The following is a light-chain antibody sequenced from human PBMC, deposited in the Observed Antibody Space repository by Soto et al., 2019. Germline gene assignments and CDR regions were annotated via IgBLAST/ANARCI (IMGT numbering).Light chain of an antibody. Sequence: DIQRTQSPSTLSASVGDRVTITCRASQSISSWLAWYQQKPGKAPKLLIYKASSLESGVPSRFSGSGSGTEFTLTISSLQPDDFATYYCQHPGMFGQGTKVEI. CDR1: QSISSW. CDR2: KAS. CDR3: QHPGM. J-gene: IGKJ1*01. V-gene: IGKV1-5*03.